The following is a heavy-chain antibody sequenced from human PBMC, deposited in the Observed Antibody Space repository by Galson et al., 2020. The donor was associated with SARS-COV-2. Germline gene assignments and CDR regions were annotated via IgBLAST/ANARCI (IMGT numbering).Heavy chain of an antibody. J-gene: IGHJ3*02. D-gene: IGHD3-22*01. Sequence: SETLSLTCTVSGRSISSSSYYWGWIRQPTGKGLEWIGSIYYSGSTYYNPSLKSRVTISVDTSKNQFSLKLSSVTAADTAVYYCARMTYYYDSSGPDDAFEIWGQGTMVTVAS. CDR3: ARMTYYYDSSGPDDAFEI. CDR1: GRSISSSSYY. V-gene: IGHV4-39*01. CDR2: IYYSGST.